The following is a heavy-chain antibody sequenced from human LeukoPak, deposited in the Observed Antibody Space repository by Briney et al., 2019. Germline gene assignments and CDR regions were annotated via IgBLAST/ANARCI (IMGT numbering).Heavy chain of an antibody. D-gene: IGHD3-3*01. CDR2: IYYSGST. CDR3: ARVRGVGALFFFDY. Sequence: SEALSLTCTVSGGSISSYYWSWIRQPPGKGLEWIGYIYYSGSTNYNPSLKSPVTISVDTSKNQFSLKLSSVTAADTAVYYCARVRGVGALFFFDYWGQGTLVTASS. J-gene: IGHJ4*02. CDR1: GGSISSYY. V-gene: IGHV4-59*01.